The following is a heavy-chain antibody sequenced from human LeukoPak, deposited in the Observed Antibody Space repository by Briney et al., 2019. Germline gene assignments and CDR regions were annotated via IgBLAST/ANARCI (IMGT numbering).Heavy chain of an antibody. J-gene: IGHJ4*02. CDR2: INAGNGNT. V-gene: IGHV1-3*01. CDR1: GYTFTSYA. D-gene: IGHD2-15*01. CDR3: ARDRRDCSGGSCYYLLSY. Sequence: GASVKVSCKASGYTFTSYAMHWVRQAPGQRLEWMGWINAGNGNTKYSQKFQGGVTITRDTSASTAYMELSSLRSEDTAVYYCARDRRDCSGGSCYYLLSYWGQGTLVTVSS.